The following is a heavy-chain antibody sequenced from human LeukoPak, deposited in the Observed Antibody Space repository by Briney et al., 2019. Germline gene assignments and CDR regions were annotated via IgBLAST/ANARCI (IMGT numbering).Heavy chain of an antibody. V-gene: IGHV3-23*01. Sequence: GGSLRLSCAASGFTFSSYAMSWVRQAPGKGLEWVSAISGSGGSTYYADSVKGRFTISRDNAKNSLFLQMNSLRAEDTAVYYCARDRDTYESTGYYGYWGQGTLVTVSS. D-gene: IGHD3-22*01. J-gene: IGHJ4*02. CDR1: GFTFSSYA. CDR2: ISGSGGST. CDR3: ARDRDTYESTGYYGY.